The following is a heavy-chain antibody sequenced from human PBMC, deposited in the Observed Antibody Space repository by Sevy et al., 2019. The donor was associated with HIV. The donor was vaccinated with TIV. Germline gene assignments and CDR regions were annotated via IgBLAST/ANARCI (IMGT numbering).Heavy chain of an antibody. J-gene: IGHJ5*02. CDR1: GGSISSYF. V-gene: IGHV4-59*01. CDR3: ARASASGSYVEWFDP. CDR2: IYYSGST. D-gene: IGHD1-26*01. Sequence: SETPSLTCTVSGGSISSYFWSWIRQPPGKGLEWIGYIYYSGSTNYNPSLKSRVTISVDTSKNQFSLKLSSVTAADTAVYYCARASASGSYVEWFDPWGQGTLVTVSS.